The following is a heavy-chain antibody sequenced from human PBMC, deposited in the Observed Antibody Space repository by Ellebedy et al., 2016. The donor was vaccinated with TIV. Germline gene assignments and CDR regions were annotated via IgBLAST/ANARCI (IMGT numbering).Heavy chain of an antibody. CDR2: ISTFNGNT. CDR3: ARDRLRPHYGIDV. CDR1: GYTFTRYG. D-gene: IGHD3-10*01. Sequence: ASVKVSXKASGYTFTRYGISWVRQAPGQGLEWVGWISTFNGNTNYAQKFQGRVTVTADTSTSTAYMELRSLRSDDTAVYYCARDRLRPHYGIDVWGQGTTVTVSS. V-gene: IGHV1-18*01. J-gene: IGHJ6*02.